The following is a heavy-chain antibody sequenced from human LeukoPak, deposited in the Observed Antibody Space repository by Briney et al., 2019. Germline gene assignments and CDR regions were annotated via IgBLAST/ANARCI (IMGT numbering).Heavy chain of an antibody. V-gene: IGHV4-34*01. D-gene: IGHD3-9*01. Sequence: SETLSLTCAVYGGSFSGDFWSWIRQSPGKGLEWIGEINHGGSTTYNPSLQSRVTISVDTSKNQFSLKLSSVTAADTAVYYCARERLYYDILTGYQTGYYFDYWGQGTLVTVSS. CDR2: INHGGST. J-gene: IGHJ4*02. CDR1: GGSFSGDF. CDR3: ARERLYYDILTGYQTGYYFDY.